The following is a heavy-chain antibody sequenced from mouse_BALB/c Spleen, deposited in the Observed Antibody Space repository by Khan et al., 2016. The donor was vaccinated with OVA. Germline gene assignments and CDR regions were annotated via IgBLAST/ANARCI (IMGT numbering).Heavy chain of an antibody. CDR3: VRGGKFAY. CDR2: ISTNYGDA. V-gene: IGHV1S137*01. D-gene: IGHD1-1*02. CDR1: GYTFTDYA. J-gene: IGHJ3*01. Sequence: QVQLHQSGAELVRPGVSVKISCKASGYTFTDYAMHWVKQRHAKSLEWIGVISTNYGDADYNQKFQGKASMTVDRSSSTVYMELARLTSEDSAIYYCVRGGKFAYWGQGTLVTVSA.